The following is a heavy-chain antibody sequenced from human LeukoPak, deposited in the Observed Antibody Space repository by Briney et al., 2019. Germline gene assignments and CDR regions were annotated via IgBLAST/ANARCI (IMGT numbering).Heavy chain of an antibody. V-gene: IGHV3-20*04. Sequence: PGGSLRLSCEVSGFTFSSYEMNWVRQAPGKGLEWVSGINWNGGSTGYADSVKGRFTISRDNAKNSLYLQMNSLRAEDTALYYCARARSYYYDSLMRLGGWFDPWGQGTLVTVSS. CDR2: INWNGGST. J-gene: IGHJ5*02. D-gene: IGHD3-22*01. CDR3: ARARSYYYDSLMRLGGWFDP. CDR1: GFTFSSYE.